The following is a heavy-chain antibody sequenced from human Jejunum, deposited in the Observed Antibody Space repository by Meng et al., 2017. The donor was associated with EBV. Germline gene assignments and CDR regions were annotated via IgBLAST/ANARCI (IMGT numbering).Heavy chain of an antibody. CDR1: GFTFSRYW. CDR3: ARDPGDRSGFFPSYFDY. J-gene: IGHJ4*02. D-gene: IGHD3-22*01. V-gene: IGHV3-74*01. CDR2: INSDGSST. Sequence: EVQLVESGGGLVQPGGSLRLSCAASGFTFSRYWMHWVRQAPGKGLVWVSRINSDGSSTSYADSVKGRFTISRDNAKNTLYLQMNSLRAEDTAVYYCARDPGDRSGFFPSYFDYWGQGILVTVSS.